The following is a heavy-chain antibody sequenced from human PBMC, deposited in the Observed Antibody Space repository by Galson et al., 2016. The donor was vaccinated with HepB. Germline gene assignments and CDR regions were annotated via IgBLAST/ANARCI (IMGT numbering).Heavy chain of an antibody. CDR2: IHHSGNT. D-gene: IGHD3-3*01. CDR3: ARATRQSEYWSGYQIDYFDY. CDR1: GFTPDLYA. J-gene: IGHJ4*02. V-gene: IGHV4-30-2*01. Sequence: LRLSCAVSGFTPDLYAMHWVRLVPGKGLEWIGYIHHSGNTNYNPSLKSRVTILVDGSKNQFSLSLNSVTAADTAVYYCARATRQSEYWSGYQIDYFDYWGQGALVTVSS.